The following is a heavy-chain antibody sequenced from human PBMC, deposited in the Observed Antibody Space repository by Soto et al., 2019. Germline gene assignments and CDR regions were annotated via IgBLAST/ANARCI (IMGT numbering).Heavy chain of an antibody. CDR2: IYWDDDK. CDR3: AYRPCSGGSCYWFSFSGMDV. J-gene: IGHJ6*02. Sequence: QITLKESGPTLVKPTQTLTLTCTFSGFSLSTSGVGVAWIRQPPGKALEWLALIYWDDDKRYRPSLESRLTITKDTVKNQVVLRMTNLDSVETATYYCAYRPCSGGSCYWFSFSGMDVWGQGTTVTVSS. CDR1: GFSLSTSGVG. D-gene: IGHD2-15*01. V-gene: IGHV2-5*02.